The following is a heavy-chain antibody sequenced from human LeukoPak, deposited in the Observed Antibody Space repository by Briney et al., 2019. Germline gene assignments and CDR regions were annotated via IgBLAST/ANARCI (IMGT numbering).Heavy chain of an antibody. J-gene: IGHJ5*02. CDR1: GFAFSIYW. CDR3: TSGWYRAALDP. CDR2: INTDGTST. D-gene: IGHD6-19*01. V-gene: IGHV3-74*01. Sequence: GGSLRLSCAASGFAFSIYWMHWVRHAPGKGVVWGSHINTDGTSTYYADSVKGRLTISRDNAKYTLYLQMNSLRPEDTAVYYCTSGWYRAALDPWGEGTLVTVSS.